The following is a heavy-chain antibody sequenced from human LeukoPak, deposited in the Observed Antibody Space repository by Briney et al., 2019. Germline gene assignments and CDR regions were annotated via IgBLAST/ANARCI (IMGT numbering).Heavy chain of an antibody. CDR2: ISYDGSNK. V-gene: IGHV3-30*04. CDR3: ASGYSSSWSHGPTDY. J-gene: IGHJ4*02. D-gene: IGHD6-13*01. Sequence: PGGSLRLSCAASGFTFSSYAMHWVRQAPGKGLEWVAVISYDGSNKYYADSVKGRFTISRDNSKNTLYLQMNSLRAEDTAVYYCASGYSSSWSHGPTDYWGQGTLVTVSS. CDR1: GFTFSSYA.